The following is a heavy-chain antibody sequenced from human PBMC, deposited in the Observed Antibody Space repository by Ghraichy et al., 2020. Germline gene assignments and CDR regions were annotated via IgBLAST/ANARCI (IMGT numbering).Heavy chain of an antibody. D-gene: IGHD2-2*01. V-gene: IGHV4-34*01. CDR3: ARGDIVVVPAAMLYFDY. J-gene: IGHJ4*02. Sequence: SETLSLTCAVYGGSFSGYYWSWIRQPPGKGLEWIGEINHSGSTNYNPSLKSRVTISVDTSKNQFSLKLSSVTAADTAVYYCARGDIVVVPAAMLYFDYWGQGTLVTVSS. CDR1: GGSFSGYY. CDR2: INHSGST.